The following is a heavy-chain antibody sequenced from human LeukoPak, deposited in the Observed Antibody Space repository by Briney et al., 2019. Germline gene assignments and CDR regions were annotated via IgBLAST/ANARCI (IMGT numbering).Heavy chain of an antibody. CDR1: GFTFSSYS. Sequence: GGSLRLSCAASGFTFSSYSMNWVRQAPGKGRQWVSSITSSSSYIYYADSVKGRFTISRDNAKNSLYLQMNSLIAEDTAVYYCARHVVAVGFDYWGQGTLVTVSS. V-gene: IGHV3-21*01. D-gene: IGHD3-22*01. CDR3: ARHVVAVGFDY. CDR2: ITSSSSYI. J-gene: IGHJ4*02.